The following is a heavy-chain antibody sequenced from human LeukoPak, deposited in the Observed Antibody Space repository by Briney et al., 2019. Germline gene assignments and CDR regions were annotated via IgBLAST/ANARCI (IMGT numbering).Heavy chain of an antibody. CDR1: GFTFSSYG. Sequence: AGGSLTLSCAASGFTFSSYGMHWVRQPPGQGLEWVAVISFDGKNKYFADSERGRFIISRDNSKNTLYLQMNSLRVEDTAVYYCAKGDGYYYYGMDVWGQGTTVTVSS. V-gene: IGHV3-30*18. J-gene: IGHJ6*02. CDR3: AKGDGYYYYGMDV. CDR2: ISFDGKNK.